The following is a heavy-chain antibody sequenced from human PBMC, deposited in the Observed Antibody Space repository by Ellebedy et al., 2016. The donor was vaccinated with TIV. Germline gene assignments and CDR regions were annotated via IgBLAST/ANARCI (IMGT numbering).Heavy chain of an antibody. CDR1: EFTFSTYG. Sequence: GESLKISCAASEFTFSTYGMSWVRQAPGKGLEWVSHISGSGRSTFYADSVKGRFTISRDNSKNTLYLQMNSLRAEDTAVYYCAKDGSCSGGSCSYYFDYWGQGTLVTVSS. V-gene: IGHV3-23*01. D-gene: IGHD2-15*01. J-gene: IGHJ4*02. CDR2: ISGSGRST. CDR3: AKDGSCSGGSCSYYFDY.